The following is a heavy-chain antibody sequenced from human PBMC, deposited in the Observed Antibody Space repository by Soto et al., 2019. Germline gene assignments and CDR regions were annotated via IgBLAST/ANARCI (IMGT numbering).Heavy chain of an antibody. CDR2: ISYDGSNK. J-gene: IGHJ4*02. V-gene: IGHV3-30*03. CDR1: GFTFSSYG. D-gene: IGHD1-26*01. CDR3: AVELSGSYYY. Sequence: GGSLRLSCADSGFTFSSYGMHWVRQAPGKGLEWVAVISYDGSNKYYADSVKGRFTISRDNSKNTLYLQMNSLRAEDTAVYYCAVELSGSYYYWGQGTLVTVSS.